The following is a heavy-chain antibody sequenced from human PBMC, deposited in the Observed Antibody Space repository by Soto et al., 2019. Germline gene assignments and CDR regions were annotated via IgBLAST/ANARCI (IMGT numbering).Heavy chain of an antibody. J-gene: IGHJ5*02. CDR1: GGSISSGYDY. V-gene: IGHV4-61*01. CDR2: IYYSGST. D-gene: IGHD3-10*01. Sequence: SETLCLTSTVSGGSISSGYDYWSWIRQPPGKGLEWIGYIYYSGSTNYNPSLKSRVTISVDTSKNQFSLKLSSVTAADTAVYYCAKWERFGELPYNWFDPWGQGTLVTVSS. CDR3: AKWERFGELPYNWFDP.